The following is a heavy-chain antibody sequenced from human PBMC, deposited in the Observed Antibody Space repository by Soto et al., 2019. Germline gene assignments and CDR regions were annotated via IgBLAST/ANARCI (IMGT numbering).Heavy chain of an antibody. CDR1: GFSLSTFGMG. CDR2: IYWNDDK. Sequence: SGPTLVNPTQTLTLTCTFSGFSLSTFGMGVGWIRQPPGKAMEWLALIYWNDDKRYSPSLRSRLTITKDTSKNLVVLRMTNMDPVDTATYYRVNSRDSSPSDYWGQGTLVTVSS. J-gene: IGHJ4*02. CDR3: VNSRDSSPSDY. V-gene: IGHV2-5*01. D-gene: IGHD2-21*02.